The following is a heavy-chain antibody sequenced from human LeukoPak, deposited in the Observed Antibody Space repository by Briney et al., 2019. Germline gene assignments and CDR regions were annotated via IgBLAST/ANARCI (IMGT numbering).Heavy chain of an antibody. CDR2: ISGSGGTT. D-gene: IGHD2-2*01. J-gene: IGHJ4*02. V-gene: IGHV3-23*01. Sequence: PPGGSLRPSCAASGFTFSGSTMSWVRQAPGKGLEWVSGISGSGGTTRHADSVKGRFTISRDNSKNTLYLQMNSLRAEDTAVYYCAKDRGIVVVPTLFDYWGQGTLVTVSS. CDR1: GFTFSGST. CDR3: AKDRGIVVVPTLFDY.